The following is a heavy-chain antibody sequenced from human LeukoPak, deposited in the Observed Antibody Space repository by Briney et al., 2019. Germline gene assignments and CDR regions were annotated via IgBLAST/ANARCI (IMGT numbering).Heavy chain of an antibody. Sequence: ASVKFSCKASGYTFTSYDINWVRQATGQGLEWMGWMNPNSGNTGYAQTFQGSVTMTRNTSISTAYMELSSLRSEDTAVYYCARSGYSYGYYYYGMDVWGQGTTVTVSS. V-gene: IGHV1-8*01. CDR2: MNPNSGNT. D-gene: IGHD5-18*01. CDR3: ARSGYSYGYYYYGMDV. J-gene: IGHJ6*02. CDR1: GYTFTSYD.